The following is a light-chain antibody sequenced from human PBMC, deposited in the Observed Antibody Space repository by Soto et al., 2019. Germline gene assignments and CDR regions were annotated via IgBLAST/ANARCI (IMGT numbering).Light chain of an antibody. Sequence: IVLTQSPGTLSLSPGERATLSCRASQSVRSNYLAWYQQKPGQAPRFLIYDASSRATGIPDRFSGSGSGTDFTLTISRLEPEDFAVYYCQQYGSSPLTFGGGTKVDIK. CDR2: DAS. CDR3: QQYGSSPLT. V-gene: IGKV3-20*01. J-gene: IGKJ4*01. CDR1: QSVRSNY.